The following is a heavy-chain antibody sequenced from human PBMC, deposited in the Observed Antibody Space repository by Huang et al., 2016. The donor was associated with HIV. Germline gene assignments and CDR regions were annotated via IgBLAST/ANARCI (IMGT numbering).Heavy chain of an antibody. Sequence: QVRLVQSGAEVKKPGASLKVSCKADGDSFPRYDISWVRQAPGHGLAWVGRCGLGVGKTRNASRFQERLTRTRDTSTSTAYMEVRSLGADDTAVYYGARDRVLSSGWGWAGYYLDYWGQGTPVLVSS. CDR3: ARDRVLSSGWGWAGYYLDY. CDR2: CGLGVGKT. D-gene: IGHD6-19*01. J-gene: IGHJ4*02. CDR1: GDSFPRYD. V-gene: IGHV1-18*04.